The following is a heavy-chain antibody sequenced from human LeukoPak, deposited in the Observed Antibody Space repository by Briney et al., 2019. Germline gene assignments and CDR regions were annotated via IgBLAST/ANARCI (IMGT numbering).Heavy chain of an antibody. V-gene: IGHV4-39*01. Sequence: SETLSLTRTVSGGSISSSSYYWGWIRQPPGKGLEWIGSIYYSGSTYYNPSLKSRVTISVDTSKNQFSLKLSSVTAADTAVYYCARVGYSGYDNRGSFDYWGQGTLVTVSS. D-gene: IGHD5-12*01. CDR1: GGSISSSSYY. J-gene: IGHJ4*02. CDR2: IYYSGST. CDR3: ARVGYSGYDNRGSFDY.